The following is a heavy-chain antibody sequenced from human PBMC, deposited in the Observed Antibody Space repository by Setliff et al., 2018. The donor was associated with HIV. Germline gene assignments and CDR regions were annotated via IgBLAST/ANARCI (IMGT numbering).Heavy chain of an antibody. D-gene: IGHD6-19*01. CDR2: ISSSSSTI. J-gene: IGHJ3*02. Sequence: GGSLRLSCAASGFTFSSYSMNWVRQAPGKGLEWVSYISSSSSTIYYADSVKGRFAISRDNAKNSLYLQMNSLRAEDTAVYYCASDLYSSGWRWGAFDIWGQGTMFTVSS. V-gene: IGHV3-48*01. CDR3: ASDLYSSGWRWGAFDI. CDR1: GFTFSSYS.